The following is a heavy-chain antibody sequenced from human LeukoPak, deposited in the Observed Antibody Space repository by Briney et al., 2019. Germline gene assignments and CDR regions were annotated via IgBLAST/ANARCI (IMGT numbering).Heavy chain of an antibody. V-gene: IGHV3-30*18. Sequence: GRSLRLSCAASGFTFSSYGMHWVRQAPGKGLEWVAVISYDGSNKYYADSVKGRFTISRDNSRNTLYLQMNSLRVEDTAVYYCAKEVGTFTLDYWGQGTLVTASS. CDR2: ISYDGSNK. J-gene: IGHJ4*02. D-gene: IGHD1-26*01. CDR3: AKEVGTFTLDY. CDR1: GFTFSSYG.